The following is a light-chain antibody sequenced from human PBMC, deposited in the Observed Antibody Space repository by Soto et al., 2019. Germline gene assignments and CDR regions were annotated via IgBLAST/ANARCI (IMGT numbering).Light chain of an antibody. CDR3: QQSYSTPPT. Sequence: DIQMTQSPSSLSASVGDRVTITCQASHDIRKYLNWYQQKPGKAPRLLIYDASNMEKGVPSRFTGSGSGTDYTLTISSLQPEDFATYYCQQSYSTPPTFGQGTRLEIK. V-gene: IGKV1-39*01. CDR1: HDIRKY. J-gene: IGKJ5*01. CDR2: DAS.